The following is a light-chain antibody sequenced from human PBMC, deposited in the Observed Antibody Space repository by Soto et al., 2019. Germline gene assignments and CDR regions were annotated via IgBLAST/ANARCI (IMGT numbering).Light chain of an antibody. Sequence: DIQMTQSPSTLSASVGDRVTITCRASQSITTYVNWYQQKLGKAPTLLIYAASSLQSGVPSRFSGSGSGTDFTLTISSPQPEDFATYFCQQCYSSPRTFGQGTKV. CDR1: QSITTY. CDR3: QQCYSSPRT. J-gene: IGKJ1*01. CDR2: AAS. V-gene: IGKV1-39*01.